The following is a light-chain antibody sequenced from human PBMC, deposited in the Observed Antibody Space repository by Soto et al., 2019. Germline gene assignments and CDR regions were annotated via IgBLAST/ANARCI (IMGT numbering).Light chain of an antibody. CDR1: QSVSSN. J-gene: IGKJ4*01. V-gene: IGKV3-15*01. Sequence: EIVMTQSPATLSVSPGERATFCCRASQSVSSNLAWYQQKPGQAPRLLIYGASSRATGIPARFSGSGSGTEFTLTISSLQSADFAVYYCQQYGYSPTFGGGTKVDI. CDR2: GAS. CDR3: QQYGYSPT.